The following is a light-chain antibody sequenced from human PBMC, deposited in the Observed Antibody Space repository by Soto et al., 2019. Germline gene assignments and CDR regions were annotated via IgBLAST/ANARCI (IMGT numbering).Light chain of an antibody. Sequence: DIQMTQSPSSLSASVGDRVTITCRASQSISSYLNWYQQKPGKAPELLIYAASSLQSGVPSRFSGSGSGTDFTLTISSLQPEDFATYYCQQSYSTPRFTFGPETKVDIK. V-gene: IGKV1-39*01. J-gene: IGKJ3*01. CDR3: QQSYSTPRFT. CDR2: AAS. CDR1: QSISSY.